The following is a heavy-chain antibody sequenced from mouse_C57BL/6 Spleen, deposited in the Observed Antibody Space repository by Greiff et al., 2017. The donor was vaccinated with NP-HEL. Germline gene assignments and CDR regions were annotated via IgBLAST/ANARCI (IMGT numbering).Heavy chain of an antibody. D-gene: IGHD1-1*02. Sequence: EVQLQQSGPELVKPGASVKISCKASGYTFTDYYMNWVKQSHGKSLEWIGDINPNNGGTSYNQKFKGKATLTVDKSSSTAYMELRSLTSEDSAVYYCARGGFWYEDYFDYWGQGTTLTVSS. CDR1: GYTFTDYY. J-gene: IGHJ2*01. CDR2: INPNNGGT. CDR3: ARGGFWYEDYFDY. V-gene: IGHV1-26*01.